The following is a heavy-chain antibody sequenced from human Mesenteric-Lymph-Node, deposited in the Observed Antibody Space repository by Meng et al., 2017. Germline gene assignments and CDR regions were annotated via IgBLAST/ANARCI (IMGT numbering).Heavy chain of an antibody. V-gene: IGHV4-31*03. Sequence: QVQLQESGPGLGKPAQTLDLTGTGSGGSISSGGHSWSWIRQHPGKGLEWIAYIYYSGSTYYNPSLKSRVILSVDTSKNQFSLKLSSVTAADTAVYYCARVDSSGYFLNYWGQGTLVTDSS. CDR1: GGSISSGGHS. J-gene: IGHJ4*01. CDR3: ARVDSSGYFLNY. D-gene: IGHD3-22*01. CDR2: IYYSGST.